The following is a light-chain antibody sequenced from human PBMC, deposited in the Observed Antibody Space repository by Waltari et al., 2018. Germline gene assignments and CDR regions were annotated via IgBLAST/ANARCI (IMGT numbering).Light chain of an antibody. J-gene: IGLJ7*01. CDR2: STN. Sequence: QSVLTQPPSASGTPGLRVPIPVSGSSSNIGSHPVTWYQQLPGTAPKLLIYSTNQRPSGVPDRFSGSKSGTSASLAISGLQSEDEADDYCATWDDSLNAAVFGGGTQLSVL. CDR3: ATWDDSLNAAV. V-gene: IGLV1-44*01. CDR1: SSNIGSHP.